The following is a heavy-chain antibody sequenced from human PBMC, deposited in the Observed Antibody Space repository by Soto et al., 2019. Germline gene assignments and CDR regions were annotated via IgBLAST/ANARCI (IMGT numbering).Heavy chain of an antibody. Sequence: GFLRLSCRVSGFIFSNYGRSWVRHAPDKGLEGVAVISYDGSNKYYADSVKGRFTISRDNSKNTLYLQMNSLRDEDTAVYYCAKDQADYDFCSGYEDGYYYGMDVWGQGTTVTVSS. D-gene: IGHD3-3*01. CDR3: AKDQADYDFCSGYEDGYYYGMDV. CDR1: GFIFSNYG. V-gene: IGHV3-30*18. CDR2: ISYDGSNK. J-gene: IGHJ6*02.